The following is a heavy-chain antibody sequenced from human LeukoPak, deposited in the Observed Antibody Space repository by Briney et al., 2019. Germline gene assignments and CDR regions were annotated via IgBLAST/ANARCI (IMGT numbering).Heavy chain of an antibody. V-gene: IGHV3-33*08. CDR2: IWYDGSNK. D-gene: IGHD6-13*01. Sequence: LSLTCTLSGGSISSYYWSWIRQPPGKGLEWVAVIWYDGSNKYYADSVKGRFTISRDNSKNTLYLQMNSLRAEDTAVYYCARERIIAAADNYYYYGMDVWGQGTTVTVSS. CDR1: GGSISSYY. CDR3: ARERIIAAADNYYYYGMDV. J-gene: IGHJ6*02.